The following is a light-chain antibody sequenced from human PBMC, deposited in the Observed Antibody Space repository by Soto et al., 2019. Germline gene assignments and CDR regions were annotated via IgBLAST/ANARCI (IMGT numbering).Light chain of an antibody. V-gene: IGLV1-40*01. Sequence: QSALTQPPSVSGAPGQRVTISCTWSSSNIGAGYDVHWYQQLPGTAPKLLIYGNSNRPSGVPDRFSGSKSGTSASLAITGLHAEDEADYYCRSYDSSLRGYVFGTGTKVTVL. CDR3: RSYDSSLRGYV. J-gene: IGLJ1*01. CDR2: GNS. CDR1: SSNIGAGYD.